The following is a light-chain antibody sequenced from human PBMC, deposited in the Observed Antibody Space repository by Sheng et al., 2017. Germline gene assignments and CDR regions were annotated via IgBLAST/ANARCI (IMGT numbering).Light chain of an antibody. CDR2: DVT. CDR3: CSYAGTYTWV. V-gene: IGLV2-11*01. J-gene: IGLJ3*02. CDR1: SSDVGGYIY. Sequence: QSALTQPRSVSGSPGQSVTISCTGTSSDVGGYIYVSWYQHHPGKAPKLMIYDVTKRPSGVPDRFSGSKSGNTASLTISGLQAEDEADYYCCSYAGTYTWVFGGGTTLTVL.